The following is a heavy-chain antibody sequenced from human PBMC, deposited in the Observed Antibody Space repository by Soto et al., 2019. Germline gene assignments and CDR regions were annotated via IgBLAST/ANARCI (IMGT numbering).Heavy chain of an antibody. V-gene: IGHV1-2*04. CDR1: GYTFTGYY. CDR2: INPNSGGT. CDR3: ARVDTAMAHDAFDI. Sequence: ASVKFSCKASGYTFTGYYMHWVRQAPGQGLERMGWINPNSGGTNCAQKFQGWVTMTRDTSISTAYMELSRLRSDDTAVYYCARVDTAMAHDAFDIWGEGTMVTVSS. J-gene: IGHJ3*02. D-gene: IGHD5-18*01.